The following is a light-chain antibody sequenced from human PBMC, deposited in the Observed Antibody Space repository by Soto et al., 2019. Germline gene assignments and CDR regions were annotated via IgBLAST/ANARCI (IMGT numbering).Light chain of an antibody. CDR2: GAS. V-gene: IGKV3-15*01. CDR1: QSVSTN. CDR3: QQYNDLLT. Sequence: EIVMTQSPATLSVSPGERATLSCRASQSVSTNLAWYQHKPGQAPRFLIYGASTRATGIPARFSGSGSGTEFTLTISSLQSEDSAVHYCQQYNDLLTFGGGTKV. J-gene: IGKJ4*01.